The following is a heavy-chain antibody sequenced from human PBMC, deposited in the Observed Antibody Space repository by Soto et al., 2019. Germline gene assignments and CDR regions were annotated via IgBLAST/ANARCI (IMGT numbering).Heavy chain of an antibody. J-gene: IGHJ4*02. CDR1: GFTFSSYA. CDR2: ISGSGTNR. V-gene: IGHV3-23*01. CDR3: AKDRVDYGDYRGLDY. D-gene: IGHD4-17*01. Sequence: EVQLLESGGGLVQPGGSLRLSCAASGFTFSSYAMTWVRQAPGKGLEWVSAISGSGTNRYYADTVKGRFTNSRDNSKNKLYLQMNSLRAEDTAVYYCAKDRVDYGDYRGLDYWGQGTLVTVSS.